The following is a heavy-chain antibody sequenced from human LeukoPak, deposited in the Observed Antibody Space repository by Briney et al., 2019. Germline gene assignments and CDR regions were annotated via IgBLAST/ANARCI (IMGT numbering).Heavy chain of an antibody. V-gene: IGHV3-66*01. CDR2: IYSGGTT. Sequence: PGGSLRLSCAASGFTVSTNYMTWVRQAPGKGLEWVSVIYSGGTTYYADSVKGRFSISRDNSKNTLYLQMSSLRAEDTAIYYCARDPHCGAVDIWGQGTLVTVSS. D-gene: IGHD2-21*02. CDR3: ARDPHCGAVDI. J-gene: IGHJ3*02. CDR1: GFTVSTNY.